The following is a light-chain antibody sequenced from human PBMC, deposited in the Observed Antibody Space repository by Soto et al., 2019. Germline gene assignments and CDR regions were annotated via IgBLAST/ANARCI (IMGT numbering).Light chain of an antibody. V-gene: IGKV3-20*01. CDR3: QQFSSYPLT. Sequence: IVLTQSPGTLSLSPGERATLSCRASQSITNNYLAWYQQKPGRAHRLLIYGASTRATGIPDRFSGGGSGTDFTLTISRLEPEDFAVYYCQQFSSYPLTFGGGTKVDIK. CDR2: GAS. CDR1: QSITNNY. J-gene: IGKJ4*01.